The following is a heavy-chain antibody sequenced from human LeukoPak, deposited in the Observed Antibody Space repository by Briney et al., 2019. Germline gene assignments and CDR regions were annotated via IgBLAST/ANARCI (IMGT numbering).Heavy chain of an antibody. CDR1: GYTLTGYY. CDR3: ARKVYGSGNYYSDY. J-gene: IGHJ4*02. CDR2: INPNSGGT. Sequence: ASVKVSCKASGYTLTGYYMHWVRQAPGQGLEWMGWINPNSGGTNYAQKFQGRVTMTRDTSISTAYMELSRLRSDDTAVYYCARKVYGSGNYYSDYWGQGTLVTVSS. V-gene: IGHV1-2*02. D-gene: IGHD3-10*01.